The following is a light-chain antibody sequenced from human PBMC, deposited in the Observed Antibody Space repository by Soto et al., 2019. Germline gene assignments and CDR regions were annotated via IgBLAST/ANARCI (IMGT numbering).Light chain of an antibody. J-gene: IGLJ1*01. CDR2: EVT. Sequence: QSVLTQPASVSGSPGQSITISCTGTSSDVGAYNLVSWYQHLPDKAPKLIISEVTTRPSGVSDRFSGSKSGNTASLTISGLQAEDEADYYCASLTTTNFVFGSGTKGTVL. CDR1: SSDVGAYNL. V-gene: IGLV2-14*01. CDR3: ASLTTTNFV.